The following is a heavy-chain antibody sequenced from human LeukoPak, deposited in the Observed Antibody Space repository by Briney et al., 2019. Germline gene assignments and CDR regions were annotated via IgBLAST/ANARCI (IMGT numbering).Heavy chain of an antibody. CDR3: AKDSLYDFWSGYYAGIESGYYYGMDV. Sequence: WGSLTLTCTASGFTFDDYAMHWVRHPPAPGLERVSLISGDGGSTYYDKSVMGRFTIARDNSKNSLYLQINSLRTEDTALYYCAKDSLYDFWSGYYAGIESGYYYGMDVWGQGTTVTVSS. CDR2: ISGDGGST. V-gene: IGHV3-43*02. D-gene: IGHD3-3*01. J-gene: IGHJ6*02. CDR1: GFTFDDYA.